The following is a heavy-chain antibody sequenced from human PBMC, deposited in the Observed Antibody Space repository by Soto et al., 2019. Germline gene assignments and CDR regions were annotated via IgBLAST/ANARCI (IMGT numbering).Heavy chain of an antibody. Sequence: GGSLRLSCAASGFTFSSYGMHWVRQAPGKGLEWVAVISYDGSNKYYADSVKGRFTISRDNSKNTLYLQMNSLRAEETAVYYCAKVKGSYAGGHFDYWGQGTLVTVSS. J-gene: IGHJ4*02. CDR2: ISYDGSNK. D-gene: IGHD3-10*01. CDR1: GFTFSSYG. CDR3: AKVKGSYAGGHFDY. V-gene: IGHV3-30*18.